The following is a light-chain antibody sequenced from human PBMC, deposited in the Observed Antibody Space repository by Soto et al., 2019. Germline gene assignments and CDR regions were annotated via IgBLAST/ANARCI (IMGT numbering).Light chain of an antibody. CDR3: QHYNIYSEA. CDR1: QTISSW. V-gene: IGKV1-5*03. J-gene: IGKJ1*01. Sequence: DIQMTQSPSTLSGTVGDRVTITCRASQTISSWLAWYQQKPGKAPKLLIYKASTLKSGVPSRFSGSGSGTEFTLTISCLPPDDFATYYCQHYNIYSEAFGHVTMV. CDR2: KAS.